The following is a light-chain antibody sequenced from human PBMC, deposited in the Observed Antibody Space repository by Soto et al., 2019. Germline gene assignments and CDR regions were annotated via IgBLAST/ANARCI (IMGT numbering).Light chain of an antibody. V-gene: IGKV1-9*01. J-gene: IGKJ5*01. CDR3: QQLNSYPFT. CDR2: AAS. Sequence: DIQLTHSPSFLSASVGARVTITCRASQVISSYLAWYQQKPGKAPKLLIYAASTLQSGVPSRFSGSGSGTEFTLTISSLQPEDFATYYCQQLNSYPFTFGQGTRLENK. CDR1: QVISSY.